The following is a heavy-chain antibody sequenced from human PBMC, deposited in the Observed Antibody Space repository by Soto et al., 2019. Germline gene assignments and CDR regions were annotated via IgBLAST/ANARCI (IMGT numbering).Heavy chain of an antibody. CDR2: IYYSGST. V-gene: IGHV4-39*07. J-gene: IGHJ3*02. CDR1: GGSISSSSYY. Sequence: SETLSLTCTVSGGSISSSSYYWGWIRQPPGKGLEWIGSIYYSGSTYYNPSLKSRVTISVDTSKNQFSLKLSSVTAADTAVYYCARDGPYAFDIWGQGTMVTVSS. CDR3: ARDGPYAFDI.